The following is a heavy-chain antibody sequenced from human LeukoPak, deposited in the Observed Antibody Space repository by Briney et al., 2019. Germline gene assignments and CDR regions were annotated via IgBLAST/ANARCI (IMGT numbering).Heavy chain of an antibody. J-gene: IGHJ6*03. Sequence: GASLKLSCKASGGTFSSNAVSWVRQAPGKGLEWMGGIIPMSGTIYYADKFQGRVTITADESKSSVYMQLSSLRAEDTAVYFCGSQNYYYDVDVWGTGTTVTVSS. CDR2: IIPMSGTI. CDR3: GSQNYYYDVDV. CDR1: GGTFSSNA. V-gene: IGHV1-69*13.